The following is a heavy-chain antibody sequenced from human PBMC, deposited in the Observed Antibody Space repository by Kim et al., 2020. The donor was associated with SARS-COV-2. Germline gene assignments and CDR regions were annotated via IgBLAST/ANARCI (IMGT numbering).Heavy chain of an antibody. J-gene: IGHJ4*02. D-gene: IGHD2-2*01. Sequence: GGSLRLSCAASGFIFSDYYMSWIRQAPGKGLEWVSYISSSGTIIYYADSVKGRFTISRENAKNSLYLQMNSLRAEDTAVYYCARGPRYCSTTSCPRANYWGQGTLVTVSS. V-gene: IGHV3-11*01. CDR1: GFIFSDYY. CDR2: ISSSGTII. CDR3: ARGPRYCSTTSCPRANY.